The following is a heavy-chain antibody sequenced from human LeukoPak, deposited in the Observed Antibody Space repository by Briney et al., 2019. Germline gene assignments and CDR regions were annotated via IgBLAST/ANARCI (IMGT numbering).Heavy chain of an antibody. D-gene: IGHD1-14*01. CDR2: ISSSSSYI. V-gene: IGHV3-21*01. Sequence: PGGSLRLSCAASGFTFSSYSMNWVRQAPGKGLEWVSSISSSSSYIYYADSVKGRFTISRDNAKNSLYLQMNSLRAEDTAVYYCARGRLPGGDAFDIWGQGTMVTVSS. J-gene: IGHJ3*02. CDR1: GFTFSSYS. CDR3: ARGRLPGGDAFDI.